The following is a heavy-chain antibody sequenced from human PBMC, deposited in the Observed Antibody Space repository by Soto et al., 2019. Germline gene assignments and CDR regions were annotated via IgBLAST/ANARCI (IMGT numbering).Heavy chain of an antibody. D-gene: IGHD4-17*01. Sequence: PGGSLRLSCAASGFTFSSYSMNWVRQAPGKGLEWVSYISSSSSTIYYADSVEGRFTISRDNAKNSLYLQMNSLRDEDTAVYYCARDFDYGDYVNWFDPWGQGTLVTVSS. CDR2: ISSSSSTI. CDR1: GFTFSSYS. CDR3: ARDFDYGDYVNWFDP. V-gene: IGHV3-48*02. J-gene: IGHJ5*02.